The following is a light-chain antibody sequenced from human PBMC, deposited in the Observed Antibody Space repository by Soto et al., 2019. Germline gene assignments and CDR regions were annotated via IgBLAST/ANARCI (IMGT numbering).Light chain of an antibody. CDR3: SSYTSSSTPYV. CDR1: SSDVGGYNY. CDR2: DVS. V-gene: IGLV2-14*01. Sequence: QSVLTQPASVSGSPGQSITIHCTGTSSDVGGYNYVSWYQQHPGKAPKLMIYDVSNRPSGVSNRFSGSKSGNTASLTISGLQAEDEADYYCSSYTSSSTPYVFGTGTKVTVL. J-gene: IGLJ1*01.